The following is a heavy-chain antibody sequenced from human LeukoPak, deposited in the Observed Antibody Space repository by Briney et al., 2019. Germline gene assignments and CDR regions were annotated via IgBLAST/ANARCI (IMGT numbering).Heavy chain of an antibody. CDR1: GGSISSSTHY. J-gene: IGHJ4*02. V-gene: IGHV4-39*07. CDR3: ARPYCSSTSCYDWDDY. CDR2: IYYSGST. Sequence: PSETLSLTCTVSGGSISSSTHYWSWIRQPPGKGLEWIGGIYYSGSTNYNPSLKSRVTISVDTSKNQFSLKLSSVTAADTAVYYCARPYCSSTSCYDWDDYWGQGTLVTVSS. D-gene: IGHD2-2*01.